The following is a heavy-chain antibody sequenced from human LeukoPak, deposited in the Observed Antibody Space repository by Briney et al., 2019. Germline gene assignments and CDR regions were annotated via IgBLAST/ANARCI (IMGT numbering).Heavy chain of an antibody. CDR3: AKDRGYRLLYYFDY. CDR1: GFTFSSYA. V-gene: IGHV3-23*01. J-gene: IGHJ4*02. Sequence: GGSLRVSCAASGFTFSSYAMSWVRQAPGKGLEWVSPINGSVGSTYYADSEKGRFPISKDTSKNTHDLQMNHLRAEDTAVYYCAKDRGYRLLYYFDYCGEGTLVTVSS. CDR2: INGSVGST. D-gene: IGHD5-18*01.